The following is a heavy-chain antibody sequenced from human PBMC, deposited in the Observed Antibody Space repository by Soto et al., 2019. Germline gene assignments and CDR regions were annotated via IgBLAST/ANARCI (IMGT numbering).Heavy chain of an antibody. CDR1: GYTFSSYA. D-gene: IGHD2-15*01. J-gene: IGHJ6*02. Sequence: GASVKVSCKASGYTFSSYAIHWVRQAPGQGLEWMGWINAGNGNTKYSQKFQGRFTITRDTSASTAYMELSSLRAEDTAVYYCAREPQDSGRYYGMDVWGQGTTVTVSS. V-gene: IGHV1-3*01. CDR3: AREPQDSGRYYGMDV. CDR2: INAGNGNT.